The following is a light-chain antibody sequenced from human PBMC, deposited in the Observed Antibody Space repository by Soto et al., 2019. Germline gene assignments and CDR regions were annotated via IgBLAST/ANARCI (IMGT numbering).Light chain of an antibody. CDR2: GAS. CDR1: QSVSSSY. V-gene: IGKV3-20*01. CDR3: QQYGSSGT. Sequence: EIVLTQSPGTLSSSPGERATLSCRASQSVSSSYLAWYQQKPGQAPRLLIYGASSRATGIPDRFSGSGSGTDFTLTISRLEPEDFAVYYCQQYGSSGTFGQGTKVDIK. J-gene: IGKJ1*01.